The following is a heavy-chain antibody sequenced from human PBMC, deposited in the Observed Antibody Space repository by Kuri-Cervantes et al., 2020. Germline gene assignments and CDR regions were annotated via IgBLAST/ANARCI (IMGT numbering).Heavy chain of an antibody. D-gene: IGHD3-22*01. CDR1: GFTFSSSW. J-gene: IGHJ4*02. CDR2: IKCDGSEK. V-gene: IGHV3-52*01. Sequence: GESLKISCAASGFTFSSSWMHWVCQAPEKGLEWVADIKCDGSEKYYVDSVKGRLTISRDNAKNSLYLQVNSLRAEDTAVYYCAKGARITMIVVVITDYFDYWGQGTLVTVSS. CDR3: AKGARITMIVVVITDYFDY.